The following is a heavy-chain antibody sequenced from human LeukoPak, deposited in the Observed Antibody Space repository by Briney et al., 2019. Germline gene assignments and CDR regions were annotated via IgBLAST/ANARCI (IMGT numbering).Heavy chain of an antibody. J-gene: IGHJ6*03. V-gene: IGHV4-34*01. CDR3: ARLRVRGVIRKGHYYMDV. CDR1: GGSFSGYY. CDR2: INHSGST. D-gene: IGHD3-10*01. Sequence: SETLSLTCAVYGGSFSGYYWSWIRQPPGKGLEWVGEINHSGSTNYNPSLKSRVTISVDTSKNQFSLKLSSVTAADTAVYYCARLRVRGVIRKGHYYMDVWGKGTTVTVSS.